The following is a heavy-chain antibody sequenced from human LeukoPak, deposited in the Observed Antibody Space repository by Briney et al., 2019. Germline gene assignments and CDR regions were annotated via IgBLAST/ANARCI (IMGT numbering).Heavy chain of an antibody. V-gene: IGHV4-34*01. J-gene: IGHJ4*02. CDR2: INHSGST. D-gene: IGHD3-22*01. CDR1: GGSFSGYY. Sequence: SETLSLTCAVYGGSFSGYYWSWIRQPPGKGLEWIGEINHSGSTNYNPSLKSRVTISVDTSKNQFSLKLSPVTAADTAVYYCARGGYYYDSSGYYYWGQGTLVTVSS. CDR3: ARGGYYYDSSGYYY.